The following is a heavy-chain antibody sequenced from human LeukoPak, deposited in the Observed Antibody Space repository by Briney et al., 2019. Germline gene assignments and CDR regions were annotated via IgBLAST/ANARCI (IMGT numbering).Heavy chain of an antibody. CDR1: GFTFSSNG. J-gene: IGHJ3*02. CDR2: IQYDGSKK. D-gene: IGHD5-12*01. V-gene: IGHV3-30*02. CDR3: AKIDSGYDFIGAFDI. Sequence: GGSLRLSCVASGFTFSSNGMHWVCQAPGKGLEWVTFIQYDGSKKYYADSVKGRFTISRDNSKNTLYLQMNSLRAEDTAVYYCAKIDSGYDFIGAFDIWGQGTMVTVSS.